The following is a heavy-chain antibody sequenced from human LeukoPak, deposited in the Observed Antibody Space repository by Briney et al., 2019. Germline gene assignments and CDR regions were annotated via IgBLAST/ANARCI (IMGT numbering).Heavy chain of an antibody. CDR2: IYYSGST. V-gene: IGHV4-59*01. Sequence: PSETLPLTCTVSGGSISSYYWSWIRQPPGKGLEWIGYIYYSGSTNYNPSLKSRVTISVDTSKNQFSLKLSSATAADTAVYYCARGHSSGYYKYHFDSWGQGTLVTVSS. J-gene: IGHJ4*02. CDR1: GGSISSYY. D-gene: IGHD3-22*01. CDR3: ARGHSSGYYKYHFDS.